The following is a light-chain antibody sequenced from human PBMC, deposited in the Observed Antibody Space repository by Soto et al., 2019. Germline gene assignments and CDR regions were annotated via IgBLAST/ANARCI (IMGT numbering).Light chain of an antibody. CDR2: GSS. V-gene: IGKV1-39*01. CDR3: QQSYRSPYT. J-gene: IGKJ2*01. CDR1: QNINIY. Sequence: IQLTQSPSSLSASVGDRVTVTCRASQNINIYLNWYQQKPGKAPTLLIYGSSSLQSGVPSRFSGGGSRTDFTLTISSLQAEDFATYDCQQSYRSPYTFGQGTRLEI.